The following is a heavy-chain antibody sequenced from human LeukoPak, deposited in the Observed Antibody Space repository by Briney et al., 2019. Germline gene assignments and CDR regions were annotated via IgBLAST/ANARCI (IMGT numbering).Heavy chain of an antibody. CDR2: INHSGST. D-gene: IGHD2-21*02. J-gene: IGHJ4*02. V-gene: IGHV4-34*01. CDR1: GGSFIPYY. Sequence: SETLSLTCAVYGGSFIPYYWSWIRQTPGKGLEWIGEINHSGSTNYNPSLKSRVTISVDTSKNQFSLKPSSVTAADTAVYYCARGGFYCGGDCYVDYWGQGTLVTVSS. CDR3: ARGGFYCGGDCYVDY.